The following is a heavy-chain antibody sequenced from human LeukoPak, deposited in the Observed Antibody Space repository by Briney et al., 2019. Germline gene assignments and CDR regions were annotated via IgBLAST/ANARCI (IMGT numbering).Heavy chain of an antibody. CDR2: ISDSGGTT. CDR3: ATKYCSSTSCSQTIFFDY. J-gene: IGHJ4*02. D-gene: IGHD2-2*01. Sequence: GGSLRLSCAASGFTFSSYAMSWVRQPPGKGLEWVSAISDSGGTTYYADSVKGRFTISRDNSKNTLYLQMNSLRAEDTAVYYCATKYCSSTSCSQTIFFDYWGQGTLVTVSS. CDR1: GFTFSSYA. V-gene: IGHV3-23*01.